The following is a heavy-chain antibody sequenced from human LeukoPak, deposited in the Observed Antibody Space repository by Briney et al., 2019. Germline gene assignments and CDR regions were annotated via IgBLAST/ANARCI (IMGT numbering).Heavy chain of an antibody. V-gene: IGHV3-30-3*01. J-gene: IGHJ4*02. CDR1: GFTFSSYA. CDR2: ISYDGSNK. D-gene: IGHD6-13*01. CDR3: ARAGTPGYFDY. Sequence: GSLRLSCAASGFTFSSYAMHWVRQAPGKGLEWVAVISYDGSNKYYADSVKGRFTISRDNSKNTLYLQMNSLRAEDTAVYYCARAGTPGYFDYWGQGTLVTVSS.